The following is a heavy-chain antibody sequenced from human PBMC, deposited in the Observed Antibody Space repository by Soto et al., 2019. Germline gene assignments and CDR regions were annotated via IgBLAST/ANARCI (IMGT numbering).Heavy chain of an antibody. V-gene: IGHV4-39*01. Sequence: PSETLSLTCTVSGGSISSSSYYGGWIRQPPGKGLEWIGSIYYSGSTYYNPSLKSRVTISVDTSKNQFSLKLSSVTAADTAVYYCVPSRGYIRYWGQGTLVTVSS. J-gene: IGHJ4*02. CDR2: IYYSGST. D-gene: IGHD3-22*01. CDR3: VPSRGYIRY. CDR1: GGSISSSSYY.